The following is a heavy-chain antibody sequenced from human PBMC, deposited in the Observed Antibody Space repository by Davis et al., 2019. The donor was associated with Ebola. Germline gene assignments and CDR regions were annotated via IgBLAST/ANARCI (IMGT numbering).Heavy chain of an antibody. D-gene: IGHD2-2*01. V-gene: IGHV4-39*01. CDR2: IYYSGST. Sequence: SETLSLTCTVSGGSISSSSYYWGWIRQPPGKGPEWIGSIYYSGSTYYNPSLKSRVTISVHTSKNQFSLKLSSVTAAATAVYYCARGPTFARYCSSTSCYGGAPFDYWGQGTLVTVSS. CDR1: GGSISSSSYY. J-gene: IGHJ4*02. CDR3: ARGPTFARYCSSTSCYGGAPFDY.